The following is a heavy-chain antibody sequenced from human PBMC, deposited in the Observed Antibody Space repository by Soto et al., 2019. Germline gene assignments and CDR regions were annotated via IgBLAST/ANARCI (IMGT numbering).Heavy chain of an antibody. J-gene: IGHJ5*02. D-gene: IGHD3-10*01. Sequence: EVQLLESGGGLVQPGGSLRLSCAASGFTFSSYAMSWVRQAPGKGLEWVSGISGSGGSTSYADSVKGRFTISRDNSKNPLYLQMNSRRVEDTAVYYCAKDLGGGFGELLAWGQGTLVTVSS. V-gene: IGHV3-23*01. CDR3: AKDLGGGFGELLA. CDR2: ISGSGGST. CDR1: GFTFSSYA.